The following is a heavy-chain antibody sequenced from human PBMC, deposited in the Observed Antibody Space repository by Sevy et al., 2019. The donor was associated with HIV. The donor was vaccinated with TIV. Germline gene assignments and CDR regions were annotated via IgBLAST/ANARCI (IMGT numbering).Heavy chain of an antibody. CDR2: IRSKAYGGTT. CDR3: TRGQYGSGSYYNDYYYYGMDV. CDR1: GFTFGDYA. J-gene: IGHJ6*02. Sequence: GGSLRLSCTAPGFTFGDYAMSWFRQAPGKGLEWVGFIRSKAYGGTTEYAASVKGRFTISRDDSKSIAYLQMNSLKTEDTAVYYCTRGQYGSGSYYNDYYYYGMDVWGQGTTVTVSS. V-gene: IGHV3-49*03. D-gene: IGHD3-10*01.